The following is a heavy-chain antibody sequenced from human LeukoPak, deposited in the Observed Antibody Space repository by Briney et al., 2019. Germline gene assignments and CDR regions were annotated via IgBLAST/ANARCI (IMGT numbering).Heavy chain of an antibody. CDR3: AKISPRIMGGTEGHLDY. Sequence: ETLSLTCTVSGGSFSGYYCSWIRQAPGKGLEWVSAIRGGGDNTYYAYSVKGRFTISRDNSKNTLYLQMNSLRAEDTAVYYCAKISPRIMGGTEGHLDYWGQGTLVTVSS. CDR2: IRGGGDNT. CDR1: GGSFSGYY. D-gene: IGHD1-26*01. J-gene: IGHJ4*02. V-gene: IGHV3-23*01.